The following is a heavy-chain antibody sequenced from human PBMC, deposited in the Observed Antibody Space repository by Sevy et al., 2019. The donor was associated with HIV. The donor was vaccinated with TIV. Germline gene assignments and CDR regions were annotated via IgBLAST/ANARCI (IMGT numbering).Heavy chain of an antibody. D-gene: IGHD3-10*01. CDR1: GFTFSSYW. CDR2: INLDGSET. V-gene: IGHV3-7*01. CDR3: ARLFYGSADY. J-gene: IGHJ4*02. Sequence: GGSLRLSCAASGFTFSSYWMSWVRQAPGKGLEWLATINLDGSETFYVDSVKGRFTISRHNPRKSVYLQMTSLSAEDTAVYYCARLFYGSADYWGQGTLVTGSS.